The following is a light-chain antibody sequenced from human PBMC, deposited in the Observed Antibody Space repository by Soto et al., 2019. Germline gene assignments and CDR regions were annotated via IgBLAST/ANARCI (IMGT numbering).Light chain of an antibody. Sequence: DIPMTQSPSTLSASVGDRVTITCRASQSISNWLAWYQQKPGKAPKLLIYDASSSESGVPSRFSGSGSGTEFTLTTSSLQPDDFAAYYCHQYNSYSPLTFGGGTKVEIK. CDR1: QSISNW. CDR3: HQYNSYSPLT. CDR2: DAS. J-gene: IGKJ4*01. V-gene: IGKV1-5*01.